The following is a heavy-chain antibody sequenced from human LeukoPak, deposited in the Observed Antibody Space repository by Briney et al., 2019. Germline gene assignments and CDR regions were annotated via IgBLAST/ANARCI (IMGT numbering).Heavy chain of an antibody. CDR2: INPNSGGT. D-gene: IGHD3-22*01. Sequence: ASVKVSCKASGYTFTGYYMHWVRQAPGQGLEWMGWINPNSGGTNYAQKFQGRVTMTRDTSISTAYMELSRLRSEDTAVYYCARDRYYYDSSGYSPTGFDYWGQGTLVTVSS. V-gene: IGHV1-2*02. J-gene: IGHJ4*02. CDR3: ARDRYYYDSSGYSPTGFDY. CDR1: GYTFTGYY.